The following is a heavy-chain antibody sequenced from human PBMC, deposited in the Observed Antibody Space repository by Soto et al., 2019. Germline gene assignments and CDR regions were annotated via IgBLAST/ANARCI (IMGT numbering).Heavy chain of an antibody. CDR2: ISSSSTSI. Sequence: GGSLRLSCAASGFTFIGFSMNWVLQAPGKGLEWVSYISSSSTSIYYADSVKGRFTISRDNAKNSLYLQMNSLRAEDTAVYYCARSIVATISGAFDIWGQGTLVTVSS. D-gene: IGHD5-12*01. J-gene: IGHJ3*02. CDR3: ARSIVATISGAFDI. V-gene: IGHV3-48*01. CDR1: GFTFIGFS.